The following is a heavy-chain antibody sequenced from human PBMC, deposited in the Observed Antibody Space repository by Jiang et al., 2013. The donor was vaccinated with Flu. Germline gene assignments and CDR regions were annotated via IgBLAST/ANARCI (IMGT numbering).Heavy chain of an antibody. Sequence: GSGLVKPSETLSLTCTVSGGSISSYYWSWIRQPPGKGLEWIGYIDYSGSTDYNPSLKSRVTISVDTSKNQFSLKLNSVTAADTAVYYCARLAQDRTHFDYWGQGTLVTVSS. CDR3: ARLAQDRTHFDY. V-gene: IGHV4-59*08. J-gene: IGHJ4*02. D-gene: IGHD2-15*01. CDR1: GGSISSYY. CDR2: IDYSGST.